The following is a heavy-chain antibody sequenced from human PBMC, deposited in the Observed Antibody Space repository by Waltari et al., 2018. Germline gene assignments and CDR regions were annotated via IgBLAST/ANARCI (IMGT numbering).Heavy chain of an antibody. D-gene: IGHD4-17*01. J-gene: IGHJ3*02. CDR1: GYTFTSYA. CDR2: INTNTGNP. Sequence: GSVKVSCKASGYTFTSYAMNWVRQAPGQGLEWMGWINTNTGNPTYAQGFTGRFVFSLDTSVSTAYLQISSLKAEDTAVYYCARFTEDYGDYTDDAFDIWGQGTMVTVSS. V-gene: IGHV7-4-1*02. CDR3: ARFTEDYGDYTDDAFDI.